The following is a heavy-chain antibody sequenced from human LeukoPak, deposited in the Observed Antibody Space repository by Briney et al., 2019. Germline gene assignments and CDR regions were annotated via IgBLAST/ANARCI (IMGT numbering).Heavy chain of an antibody. CDR3: VRASGPFDL. J-gene: IGHJ3*01. V-gene: IGHV3-33*01. CDR1: GFTFSDYG. Sequence: GGSLRLSRAASGFTFSDYGMHWVRHAPDKGLEWVAVIWFDGSNKYYAGSVKGRFTISRDNSKNTLYLQMSSRRPGDTAVYHCVRASGPFDLWGQGTMVTVSS. CDR2: IWFDGSNK.